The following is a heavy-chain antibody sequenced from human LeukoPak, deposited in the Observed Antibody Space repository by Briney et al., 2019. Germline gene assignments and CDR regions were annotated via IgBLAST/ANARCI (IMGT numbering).Heavy chain of an antibody. CDR1: GFTFSSYV. D-gene: IGHD3-22*01. Sequence: GRSLRLSCAASGFTFSSYVMHWVRQAPGKGLEWVANIKQDGSEKAYVDSVKGRFTISRDDAKNSLYLQMNSLRAEDTAVYYCARAILYYYDSSGYYYYFDYWGQGTLVTVSS. CDR3: ARAILYYYDSSGYYYYFDY. V-gene: IGHV3-7*01. J-gene: IGHJ4*02. CDR2: IKQDGSEK.